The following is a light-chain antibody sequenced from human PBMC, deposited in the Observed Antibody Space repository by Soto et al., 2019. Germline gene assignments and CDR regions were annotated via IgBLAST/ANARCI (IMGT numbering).Light chain of an antibody. V-gene: IGLV3-21*02. CDR1: NSGSKS. CDR3: QVWDSSSDLGV. J-gene: IGLJ3*02. Sequence: SYELTQPPSVSVAPGQTARITCGGNNSGSKSVHWYQQQPGQAPVLVVYDDSDRPSGIPERFSGSNSGNTATLTISRVEAGDEADYYCQVWDSSSDLGVFGGGTKLTVL. CDR2: DDS.